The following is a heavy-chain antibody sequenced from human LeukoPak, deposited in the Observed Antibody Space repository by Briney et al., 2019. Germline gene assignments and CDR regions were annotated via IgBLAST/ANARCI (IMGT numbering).Heavy chain of an antibody. D-gene: IGHD6-13*01. V-gene: IGHV3-7*05. CDR3: ARDPYSSSWSYGMDV. Sequence: PGGSETLFCTATGFTFSNYWMSWVRQTPEKGLEWVANIKQDGSETVYVDSVKGRFTISRDNAQSSLYLQMNSLRAEDTAVYYCARDPYSSSWSYGMDVWGQGTADPVSS. J-gene: IGHJ6*02. CDR2: IKQDGSET. CDR1: GFTFSNYW.